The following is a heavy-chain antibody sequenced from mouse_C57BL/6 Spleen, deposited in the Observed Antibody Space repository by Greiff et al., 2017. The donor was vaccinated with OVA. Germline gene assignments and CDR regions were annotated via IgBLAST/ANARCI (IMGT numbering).Heavy chain of an antibody. Sequence: QVHVKQSGAELAKPGASVKLSCKASGYTFTSYWMHWVKQRPGQGLEWIGYINPSSGYTKYNQKFKDKATLTADKSSSTAYMQLSSLTYEDSAVYYWASFITTVVGPSHFDYWGQGTTLTVSS. V-gene: IGHV1-7*01. CDR3: ASFITTVVGPSHFDY. J-gene: IGHJ2*01. D-gene: IGHD1-1*01. CDR1: GYTFTSYW. CDR2: INPSSGYT.